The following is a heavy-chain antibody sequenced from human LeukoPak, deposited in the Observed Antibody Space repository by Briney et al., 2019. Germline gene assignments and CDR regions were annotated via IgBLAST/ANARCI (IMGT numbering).Heavy chain of an antibody. CDR2: ISAYNGNT. Sequence: ASVKVSCKASGYIFTSYGISWVRQAPGQGLEWMGWISAYNGNTNYAQKFQGRVTMTRDMSTTTDYMELSSLRSEDTAVYYCARDNSVGDIAWWFDPWGQGTLVTVSS. CDR3: ARDNSVGDIAWWFDP. V-gene: IGHV1-18*01. J-gene: IGHJ5*02. D-gene: IGHD3-16*02. CDR1: GYIFTSYG.